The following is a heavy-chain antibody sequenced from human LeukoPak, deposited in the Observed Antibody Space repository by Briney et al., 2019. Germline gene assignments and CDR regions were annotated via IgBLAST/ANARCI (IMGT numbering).Heavy chain of an antibody. CDR2: IYHSGST. V-gene: IGHV4-30-2*01. CDR1: GGSINSGGYS. J-gene: IGHJ4*02. Sequence: TLSLTCSVAGGSINSGGYSWSWIRQPPGKGLEWIVYIYHSGSTYYNPSLKSRVTISVDRSKNQFSLKLSSVTAADTAVYYCASRDGYNYYFDYWGQGTLVTVSS. D-gene: IGHD5-24*01. CDR3: ASRDGYNYYFDY.